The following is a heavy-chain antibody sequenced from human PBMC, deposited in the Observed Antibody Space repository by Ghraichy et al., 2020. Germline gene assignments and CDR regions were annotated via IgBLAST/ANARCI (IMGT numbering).Heavy chain of an antibody. J-gene: IGHJ4*02. CDR3: ARDGGYCSSTSCYTEYYFDY. D-gene: IGHD2-2*02. V-gene: IGHV3-21*01. CDR1: GFTFSSYS. CDR2: ISSSSSYI. Sequence: GGSLRLSCAASGFTFSSYSMNWVRQAPGKGLEWVSSISSSSSYIYYADSVKGRFTISRDNAKNSLYLQMNSLRAEDTAVYYCARDGGYCSSTSCYTEYYFDYWGQGTLVTVSS.